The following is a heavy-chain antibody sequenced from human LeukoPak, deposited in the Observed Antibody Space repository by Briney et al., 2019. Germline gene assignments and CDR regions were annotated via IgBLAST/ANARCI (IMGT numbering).Heavy chain of an antibody. V-gene: IGHV3-23*01. Sequence: GGSPRLSCAASGFTFSSYAMSWVRQAPGKGLEWVSAISGSGGSTYYADSVKGRFTISRDNSKNTLYLQMNSLRAEDTAVYYCAKYSGSSSWYGSTTTDYWGQGTLVTVSS. CDR3: AKYSGSSSWYGSTTTDY. CDR1: GFTFSSYA. CDR2: ISGSGGST. D-gene: IGHD6-13*01. J-gene: IGHJ4*02.